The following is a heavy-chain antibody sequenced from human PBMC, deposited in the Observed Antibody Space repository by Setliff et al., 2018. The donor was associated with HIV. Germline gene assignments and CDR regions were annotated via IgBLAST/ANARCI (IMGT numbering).Heavy chain of an antibody. CDR2: VYHTATT. Sequence: SETLSLTCTVSGVSVSSGGYYWSRIRQHPGKGLEWIGYVYHTATTYFNPSLKSRITISVDTSKNPFSLKLGFVTAADAAVYYCARGESSTWDLAEYFQHWGHGTLVTVSS. D-gene: IGHD2-2*01. V-gene: IGHV4-31*03. CDR3: ARGESSTWDLAEYFQH. J-gene: IGHJ1*01. CDR1: GVSVSSGGYY.